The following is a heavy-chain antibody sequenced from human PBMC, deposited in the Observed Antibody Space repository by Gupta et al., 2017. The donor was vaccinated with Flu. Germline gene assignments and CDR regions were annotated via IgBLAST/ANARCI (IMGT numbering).Heavy chain of an antibody. Sequence: EVRLVESGGGLVQPGGYLRLSCGASGFTFRRYCMSWVRQAPGKGLELVAVIDQDGSTKYFGDSVKCLFTISRDNAKNSLFLQMNRLRDEDTAVYYCPRDYDRTGDYWGQGILVTVSS. CDR2: IDQDGSTK. CDR3: PRDYDRTGDY. D-gene: IGHD3-3*01. CDR1: GFTFRRYC. J-gene: IGHJ4*02. V-gene: IGHV3-7*01.